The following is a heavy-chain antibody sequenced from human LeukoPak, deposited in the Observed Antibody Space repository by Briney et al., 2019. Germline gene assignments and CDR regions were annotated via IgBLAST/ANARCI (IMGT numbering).Heavy chain of an antibody. J-gene: IGHJ6*03. D-gene: IGHD2-15*01. V-gene: IGHV4-59*01. CDR3: ATSGGEPYYYYYMDV. Sequence: SETLSLTCTVSGGSISSYYWSWIRQPPGKGLEWIGYIYYSGSTNYNPSLKSRVTTSVDTSKNQFSLKLSSVTAADTAVYYCATSGGEPYYYYYMDVWGKGTTVTVSS. CDR1: GGSISSYY. CDR2: IYYSGST.